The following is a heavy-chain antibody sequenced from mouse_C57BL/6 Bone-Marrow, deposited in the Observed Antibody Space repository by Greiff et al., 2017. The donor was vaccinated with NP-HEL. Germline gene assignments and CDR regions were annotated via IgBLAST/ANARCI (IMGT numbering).Heavy chain of an antibody. CDR3: AIDDFMDY. V-gene: IGHV5-4*01. CDR2: ISDGGSYT. CDR1: GFTFSSYA. Sequence: EVKLVESGGGLVKPGGSLKLSCAASGFTFSSYAMSWVRQTPEKRLEWVATISDGGSYTYYPDNVKGRFTISRDNAKNNLYLQMSHLKSEDTAMYYCAIDDFMDYRGQGTSGTVSS. J-gene: IGHJ4*01. D-gene: IGHD2-4*01.